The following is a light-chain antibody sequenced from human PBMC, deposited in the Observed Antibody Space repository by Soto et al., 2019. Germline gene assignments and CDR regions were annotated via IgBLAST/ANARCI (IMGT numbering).Light chain of an antibody. Sequence: IVMTQSPATLSVSPGERATLSCRASQSVSTYLAWYQQKPGQAPRLLIYGASVRATGIPARFSGSGSGTEFTLNISSLQSGDFAVYYCQQYNDWPRTFGQGTKVEIK. V-gene: IGKV3-15*01. CDR1: QSVSTY. J-gene: IGKJ1*01. CDR3: QQYNDWPRT. CDR2: GAS.